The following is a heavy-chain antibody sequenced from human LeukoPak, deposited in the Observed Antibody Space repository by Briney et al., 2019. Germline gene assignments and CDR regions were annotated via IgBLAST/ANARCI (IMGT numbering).Heavy chain of an antibody. Sequence: GGSLRLSCAVSGFTFDDYAMHWVRHAPGKGLEWVSLISGEGGSRYYAGSVKGRFTVSRDNSKNSLYLQMNRLRTEDTAFYYCAKGADPLTWRMTTVAGTRFDFWGQGTLVTVSS. CDR2: ISGEGGSR. V-gene: IGHV3-43*02. J-gene: IGHJ4*02. CDR3: AKGADPLTWRMTTVAGTRFDF. D-gene: IGHD6-19*01. CDR1: GFTFDDYA.